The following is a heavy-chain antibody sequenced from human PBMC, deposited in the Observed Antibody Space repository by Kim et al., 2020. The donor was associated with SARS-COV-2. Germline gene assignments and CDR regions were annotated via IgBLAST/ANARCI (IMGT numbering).Heavy chain of an antibody. CDR3: ARERYIKGELYAFDI. D-gene: IGHD1-26*01. J-gene: IGHJ3*02. Sequence: QNFQARVTITADESKSTAYMELSSLRSEDTAVYYCARERYIKGELYAFDIWGQGTMVTVSS. V-gene: IGHV1-69*01.